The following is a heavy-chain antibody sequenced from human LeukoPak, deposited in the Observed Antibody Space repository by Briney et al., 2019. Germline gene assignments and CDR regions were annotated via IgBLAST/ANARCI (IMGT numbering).Heavy chain of an antibody. CDR2: ISSSGSTI. V-gene: IGHV3-48*03. D-gene: IGHD6-19*01. CDR1: GFTFSSYE. J-gene: IGHJ4*02. Sequence: GGSLRLSCAASGFTFSSYEMNWVRQAPGKGLEWVSYISSSGSTIYYADPVKGRSTSSRDNAKNSLYLQMNSLRAEDTAVYYCARVGGSSGWYHRPGGPYELDYWGQGTLVTVSS. CDR3: ARVGGSSGWYHRPGGPYELDY.